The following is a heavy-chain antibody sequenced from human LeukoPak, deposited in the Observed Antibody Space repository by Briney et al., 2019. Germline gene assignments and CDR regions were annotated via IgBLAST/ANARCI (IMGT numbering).Heavy chain of an antibody. Sequence: SQTLSLTCDISGDSFSSNNGAWNWLRQSPSRGLEWLGRTYYRSKLYNDYAGSLNGLITISPDTSKNKFSLHLNSVPPEDTAVYYCARDLGNTGWYTFDYWGQGILVTVSS. D-gene: IGHD6-19*01. V-gene: IGHV6-1*01. J-gene: IGHJ4*02. CDR3: ARDLGNTGWYTFDY. CDR2: TYYRSKLYN. CDR1: GDSFSSNNGA.